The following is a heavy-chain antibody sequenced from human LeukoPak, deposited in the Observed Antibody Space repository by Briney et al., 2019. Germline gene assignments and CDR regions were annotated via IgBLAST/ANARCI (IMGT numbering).Heavy chain of an antibody. CDR2: IVVGSGNT. CDR3: AATRPTYSGSYYGAFDI. Sequence: SVKVSCMASGFTFTSSAVQWVRQARGQRLEWIGWIVVGSGNTNYAQKFQERVTITRDMSTSTAYMELSSLRSEDTAVYYCAATRPTYSGSYYGAFDIWGQGTMVTVSS. CDR1: GFTFTSSA. V-gene: IGHV1-58*01. J-gene: IGHJ3*02. D-gene: IGHD1-26*01.